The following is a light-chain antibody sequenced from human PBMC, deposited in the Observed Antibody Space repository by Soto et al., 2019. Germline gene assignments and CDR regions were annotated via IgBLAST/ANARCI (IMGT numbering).Light chain of an antibody. CDR1: RSDLGTYNL. V-gene: IGLV2-23*01. Sequence: QSALTQPASVSGSPGQSITLSCTGTRSDLGTYNLVSWYQQHPGKAPQLMIYEGTKRPSGVSDRFSGSRSGNTASLTISGLQAEDEADYYCSAYTVSRTYVFGTGTKLTVL. J-gene: IGLJ1*01. CDR3: SAYTVSRTYV. CDR2: EGT.